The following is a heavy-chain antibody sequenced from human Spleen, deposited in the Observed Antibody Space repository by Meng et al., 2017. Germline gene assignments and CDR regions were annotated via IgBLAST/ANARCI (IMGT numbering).Heavy chain of an antibody. CDR2: IFTSGNT. J-gene: IGHJ3*02. V-gene: IGHV4-61*02. CDR1: GYPIISGYY. CDR3: ERDDDVWGSWSGYFAI. Sequence: SDTLSPTFTAPGYPIISGYYCGWTRQPAGKGLEWIGRIFTSGNTNYNPSLKGRVTISVDTSKNQFSLKLSYVTAAGTAVYYCERDDDVWGSWSGYFAIWGQGTMVTVSS. D-gene: IGHD3-16*01.